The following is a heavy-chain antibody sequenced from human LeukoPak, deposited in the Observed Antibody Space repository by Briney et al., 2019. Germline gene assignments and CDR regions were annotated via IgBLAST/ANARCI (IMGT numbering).Heavy chain of an antibody. CDR1: GFTFKNSA. J-gene: IGHJ4*01. Sequence: SGGSLRLSCAASGFTFKNSAMSWVRQAPGRGLEWVSTISGSRDNSYYADSVKGRFTISRDFSQNTLYLEMNSLTADDTALYYCAKGLWFGGSAFDSWGQGTLVTVSS. D-gene: IGHD3-10*01. CDR2: ISGSRDNS. CDR3: AKGLWFGGSAFDS. V-gene: IGHV3-23*01.